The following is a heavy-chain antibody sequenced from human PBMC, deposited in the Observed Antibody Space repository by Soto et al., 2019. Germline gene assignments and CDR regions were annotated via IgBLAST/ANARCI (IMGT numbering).Heavy chain of an antibody. Sequence: QVQLQQWGAGLLKPSETLSLTCAVYGGPFSGYYWTWIRQPPGTGLEWIGEINHSGSTNYNPSLKSRVTISVDTSKNPSSLKLTSVTVADTAVYYCARDKITGLFDYWGQGTLVTVSS. J-gene: IGHJ4*02. V-gene: IGHV4-34*01. CDR3: ARDKITGLFDY. CDR1: GGPFSGYY. CDR2: INHSGST. D-gene: IGHD2-8*02.